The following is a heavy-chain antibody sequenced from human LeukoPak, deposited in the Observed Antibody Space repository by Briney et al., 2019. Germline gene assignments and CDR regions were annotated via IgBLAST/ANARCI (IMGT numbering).Heavy chain of an antibody. CDR1: GGSFSGYY. V-gene: IGHV4-34*01. J-gene: IGHJ6*02. Sequence: SETLSLTCAVYGGSFSGYYWSWIRQPPGKGLEWVGELNHSGSTNYNPSLKSRVTISVDTSKNQFSLKLSSVTAADTAVYYCAGGGVVPAAEGYYYYYGMDVWGQGTTVTVSS. D-gene: IGHD2-2*01. CDR3: AGGGVVPAAEGYYYYYGMDV. CDR2: LNHSGST.